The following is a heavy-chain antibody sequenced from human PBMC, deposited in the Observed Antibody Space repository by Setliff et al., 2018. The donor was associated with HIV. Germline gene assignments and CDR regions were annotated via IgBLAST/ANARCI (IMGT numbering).Heavy chain of an antibody. CDR2: FDPEDGEI. J-gene: IGHJ4*02. D-gene: IGHD2-15*01. V-gene: IGHV1-24*01. CDR1: GYTITELS. Sequence: ASVKVSCKVSGYTITELSMHWVRQAPGKGLVWMGGFDPEDGEIIYAQKFQGRVTMIEDTSTDTAYMELSSLRSEDTAVYYCAAVRLSHLGYCRSATCYPDYWGQGTLVTVSS. CDR3: AAVRLSHLGYCRSATCYPDY.